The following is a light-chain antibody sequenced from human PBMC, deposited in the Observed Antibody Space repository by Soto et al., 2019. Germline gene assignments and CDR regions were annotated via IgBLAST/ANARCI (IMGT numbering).Light chain of an antibody. Sequence: QSVLTQPPSVSGAPGQRVSISCTGSSSNIGAGYDVHWYQHLPGTAPKLLIYDNNYRPSGVPDRFSGSKSGTSASLAITGLQAEDEADYYCQSYDSSLSSPVVFGGGTKLTVL. J-gene: IGLJ2*01. CDR1: SSNIGAGYD. V-gene: IGLV1-40*01. CDR3: QSYDSSLSSPVV. CDR2: DNN.